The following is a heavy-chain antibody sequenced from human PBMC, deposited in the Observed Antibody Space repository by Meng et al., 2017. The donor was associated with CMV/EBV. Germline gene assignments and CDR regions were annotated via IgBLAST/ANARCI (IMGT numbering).Heavy chain of an antibody. CDR1: GFTFSNAW. J-gene: IGHJ6*02. CDR2: IKSKTDGGTT. D-gene: IGHD3-10*01. CDR3: TSKRRITMVRGVPTYYYGMDV. V-gene: IGHV3-15*01. Sequence: GESLKISCAASGFTFSNAWMSWVRQAPGKGLEWVGRIKSKTDGGTTDYAAPVKGRFTISRDDSKNTLYLQMNSLKTEDTAVYYCTSKRRITMVRGVPTYYYGMDVWGQGTTVTVSS.